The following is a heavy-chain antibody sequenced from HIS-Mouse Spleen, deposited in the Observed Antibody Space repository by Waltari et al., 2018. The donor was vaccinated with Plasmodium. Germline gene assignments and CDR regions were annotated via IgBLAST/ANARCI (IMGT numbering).Heavy chain of an antibody. CDR1: GGSFSGYY. CDR3: ARGQLGIDAFDI. J-gene: IGHJ3*02. CDR2: INHSGRT. V-gene: IGHV4-34*01. Sequence: QVQLQQWGAGLLKPSETLSLTCAVYGGSFSGYYWSWIRQPPGKGLEWIGEINHSGRTNYNPSLTSRVTISVDTAKNQFSLKLSAVTAADTAVYYCARGQLGIDAFDIWGQGTMVTVSS. D-gene: IGHD7-27*01.